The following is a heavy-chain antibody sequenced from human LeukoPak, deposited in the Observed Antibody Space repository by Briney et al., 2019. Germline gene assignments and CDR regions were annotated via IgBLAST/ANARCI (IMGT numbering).Heavy chain of an antibody. CDR1: GGSISSYY. J-gene: IGHJ5*02. Sequence: SETLSLTCTVSGGSISSYYWSWIRQPPGKGLEWVGYIYYSGSTNYNPSLKSRVTISVDTSKNQFSLKLSSVTAADTAVYYCARDRGWFDPWGQGTLVTVSS. V-gene: IGHV4-59*01. CDR3: ARDRGWFDP. CDR2: IYYSGST.